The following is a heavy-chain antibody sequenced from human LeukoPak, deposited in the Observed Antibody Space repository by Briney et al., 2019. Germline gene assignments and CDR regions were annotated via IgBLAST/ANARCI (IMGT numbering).Heavy chain of an antibody. Sequence: GGSLRLSCAASGFTFSSYAMSWVRQAPGKGLEWVSALSGSGGSTYYADSVKGRFTISRDNSKNTLYLQMNSLRAEDTAVYYCSIAAAGTSDYWGQGTLVTVSS. D-gene: IGHD6-13*01. J-gene: IGHJ4*02. CDR2: LSGSGGST. CDR3: SIAAAGTSDY. CDR1: GFTFSSYA. V-gene: IGHV3-23*01.